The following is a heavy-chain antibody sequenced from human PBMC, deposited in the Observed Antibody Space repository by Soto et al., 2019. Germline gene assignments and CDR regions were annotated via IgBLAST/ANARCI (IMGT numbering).Heavy chain of an antibody. Sequence: QVQLVQSGAEVKKPGSSVKVSCKASGGTFSSYAISWVRQAPGQGLEWMGGIIPIFGTANYAQKFQGRVTITADESTSTAYMELSSLRSEDTAVYYCARDRLTIFGVDYYYYGMDVWGQGTTVTVSS. CDR3: ARDRLTIFGVDYYYYGMDV. D-gene: IGHD3-3*01. CDR1: GGTFSSYA. V-gene: IGHV1-69*01. CDR2: IIPIFGTA. J-gene: IGHJ6*02.